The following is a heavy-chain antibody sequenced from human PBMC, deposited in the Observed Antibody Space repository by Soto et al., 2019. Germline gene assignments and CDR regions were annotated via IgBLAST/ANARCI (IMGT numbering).Heavy chain of an antibody. D-gene: IGHD1-1*01. CDR2: IYYGGST. CDR1: GDSISTDY. CDR3: AKNWNRGSLVH. Sequence: SETLSLTCTVSGDSISTDYWSWIRQSPGKGLEWIGFIYYGGSTNYNPSLKSRVTISVDTPKNQFSLKLSSVTAADTAVYYCAKNWNRGSLVHWGQGSLVTVSS. V-gene: IGHV4-59*08. J-gene: IGHJ4*02.